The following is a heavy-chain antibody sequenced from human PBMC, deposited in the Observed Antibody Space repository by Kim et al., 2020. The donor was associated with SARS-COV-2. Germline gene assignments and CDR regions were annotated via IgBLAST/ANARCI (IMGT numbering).Heavy chain of an antibody. CDR3: ASSEMGDFWSGPKNWFDP. D-gene: IGHD3-3*01. CDR1: GYTFTSYD. Sequence: ASVKVSCKASGYTFTSYDINWVRQATGQGLEWMGWMNPNSGNTGYAQKFQGRVTMTRNTSISTAYMELSSLRSEDTAVYYCASSEMGDFWSGPKNWFDPWGQGTLVTVSS. J-gene: IGHJ5*02. V-gene: IGHV1-8*01. CDR2: MNPNSGNT.